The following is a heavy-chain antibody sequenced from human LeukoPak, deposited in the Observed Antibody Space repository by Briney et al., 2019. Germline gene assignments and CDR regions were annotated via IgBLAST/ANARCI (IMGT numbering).Heavy chain of an antibody. CDR2: ISAYNGNT. J-gene: IGHJ4*02. CDR1: GYTFTSYG. D-gene: IGHD5/OR15-5a*01. Sequence: ASVKVSCKASGYTFTSYGISWVRQAPGQGLEWMGWISAYNGNTNYAQKLQGRVTMTTDTSTSTAYMELRSLRSDDTAVYYCARVALRVQVSTHANDNWGQGTLVTVSS. V-gene: IGHV1-18*04. CDR3: ARVALRVQVSTHANDN.